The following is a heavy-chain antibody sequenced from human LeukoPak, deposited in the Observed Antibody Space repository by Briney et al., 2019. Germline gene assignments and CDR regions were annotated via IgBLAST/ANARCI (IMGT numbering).Heavy chain of an antibody. D-gene: IGHD6-13*01. CDR2: ISGSGGST. V-gene: IGHV3-23*01. J-gene: IGHJ4*02. CDR3: AKDIFNSSSWYYLFGY. Sequence: GGSLRLSCAASGFTFSSYAMSWDRQAPGKGLEGVSAISGSGGSTYYADSVKGRFTISRDNSKNTLYLQMNSLRAEDTAVYYCAKDIFNSSSWYYLFGYWGQGTLVTVSS. CDR1: GFTFSSYA.